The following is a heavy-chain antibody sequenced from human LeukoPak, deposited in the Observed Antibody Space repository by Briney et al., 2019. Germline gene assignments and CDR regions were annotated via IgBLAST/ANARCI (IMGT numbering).Heavy chain of an antibody. CDR1: GGSISTYF. CDR2: IYYSGST. V-gene: IGHV4-59*13. Sequence: SETLSLTCTVSGGSISTYFWTWIRQPPGKGLEWVGYIYYSGSTHYNSSLKSRVSISIDTSNNQFSLQLNSVTAADTAVYYCARSSKTYYMDVWGRRTTVTVSS. J-gene: IGHJ6*03. CDR3: ARSSKTYYMDV.